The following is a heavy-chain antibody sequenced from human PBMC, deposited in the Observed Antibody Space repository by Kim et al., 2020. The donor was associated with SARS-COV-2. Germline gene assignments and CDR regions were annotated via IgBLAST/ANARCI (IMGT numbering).Heavy chain of an antibody. D-gene: IGHD2-21*01. V-gene: IGHV3-15*01. CDR1: GINFNTAW. CDR3: TTQGMSPGE. CDR2: IKSKPDGETT. J-gene: IGHJ4*02. Sequence: GGSLRLSCAASGINFNTAWMTWVRQAPGRGPEWVARIKSKPDGETTDYAAPVKGRFTVSRDDSERTLYLQMNSLRVEDTAVYYCTTQGMSPGEWGQGT.